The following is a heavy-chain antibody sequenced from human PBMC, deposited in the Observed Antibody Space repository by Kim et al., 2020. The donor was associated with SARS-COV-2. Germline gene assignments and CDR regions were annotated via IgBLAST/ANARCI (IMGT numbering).Heavy chain of an antibody. CDR2: ISGSGGST. J-gene: IGHJ4*02. CDR1: GFTFSSYA. V-gene: IGHV3-23*01. CDR3: AKALHRTPGPAGDDY. Sequence: GGSLRLSCAASGFTFSSYAMSWVRQAPGKGLEWVSAISGSGGSTYYADSVKGRFTISRDNSKNTLYLQMNSLRAEDTAVYYCAKALHRTPGPAGDDYWGQGTLVTVSS. D-gene: IGHD2-2*01.